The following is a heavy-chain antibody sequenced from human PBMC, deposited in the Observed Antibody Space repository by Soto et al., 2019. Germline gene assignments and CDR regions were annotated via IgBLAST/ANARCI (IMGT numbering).Heavy chain of an antibody. CDR3: VRGPRFYYYYGMDV. J-gene: IGHJ6*02. CDR2: INHSGST. Sequence: QVQLQQWGAGLLKPSETLSLTCAVYGGSFSGYYWSWIRQPPGKGLEWIGEINHSGSTNYNPSLKRRVTIQVDTSKNQFSLKLSSVTAADTAVYYCVRGPRFYYYYGMDVWGQGTTVTVSS. CDR1: GGSFSGYY. V-gene: IGHV4-34*01.